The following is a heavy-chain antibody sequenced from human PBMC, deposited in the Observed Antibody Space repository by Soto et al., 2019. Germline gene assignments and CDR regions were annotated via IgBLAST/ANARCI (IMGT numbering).Heavy chain of an antibody. V-gene: IGHV1-3*01. D-gene: IGHD3-22*01. Sequence: ASVKVSCKASGYTFTSYAMHWVRQAPGQRLECMGWINAGNGNTKYSQKFQGRVTITRDTSASTAYMELSSLRSEDTAVYYCARETIYDSSGYYYYYYGMDVWGQGTTVTVSS. CDR2: INAGNGNT. CDR1: GYTFTSYA. J-gene: IGHJ6*02. CDR3: ARETIYDSSGYYYYYYGMDV.